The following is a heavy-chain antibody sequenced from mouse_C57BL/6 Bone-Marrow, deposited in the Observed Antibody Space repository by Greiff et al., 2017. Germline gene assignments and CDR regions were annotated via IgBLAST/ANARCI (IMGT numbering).Heavy chain of an antibody. D-gene: IGHD1-1*01. Sequence: QVQLQQSGSELRSPGSSVKLSCKDFDSEVFPIAYMSWVRQKPGHGFEWIGGILPSIGRTIYGEKFEDKATLDADTLSNTAYLELNSLTSEDSAIYYCARRGFTTVVGDWYFDVWGTGTTVTVSS. J-gene: IGHJ1*03. CDR3: ARRGFTTVVGDWYFDV. V-gene: IGHV15-2*01. CDR1: DSEVFPIAY. CDR2: ILPSIGRT.